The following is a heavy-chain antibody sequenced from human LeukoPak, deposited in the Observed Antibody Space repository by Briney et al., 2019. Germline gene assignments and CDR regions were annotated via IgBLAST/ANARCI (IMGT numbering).Heavy chain of an antibody. J-gene: IGHJ4*02. V-gene: IGHV4-59*01. CDR2: IYYSGST. CDR3: ARAVQLSRFDY. D-gene: IGHD5-18*01. Sequence: SETLSLTCTVSGGSISSYYWSWTRQPPGKGLEWIGYIYYSGSTNYNPSLKSRVTISVDTSKNQFSLKLSSVTAADTAVYYCARAVQLSRFDYWGQGTLVTVSS. CDR1: GGSISSYY.